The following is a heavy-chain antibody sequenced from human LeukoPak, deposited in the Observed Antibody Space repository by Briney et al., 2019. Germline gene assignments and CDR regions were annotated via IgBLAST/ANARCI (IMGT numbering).Heavy chain of an antibody. CDR2: ISNGGGST. Sequence: GGSLRLSCAASGFTFAGHAMNWVRQASGKGLEWVSGISNGGGSTYYADSVKGRFTISRDNSKDTLYMQMNSLRSEDTAVYYCAKDSLWFGENFWGQGTLVTVSS. D-gene: IGHD3-10*01. V-gene: IGHV3-23*01. CDR3: AKDSLWFGENF. CDR1: GFTFAGHA. J-gene: IGHJ4*02.